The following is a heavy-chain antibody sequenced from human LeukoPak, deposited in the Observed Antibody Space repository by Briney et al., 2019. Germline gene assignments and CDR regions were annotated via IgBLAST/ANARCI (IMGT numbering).Heavy chain of an antibody. V-gene: IGHV1-18*01. D-gene: IGHD2-15*01. CDR2: ISAYNGNT. CDR3: ARVRRYCSGGSCYFDY. Sequence: ASVKVSCKASGYTFTSYGISWGRQAPGQGREWMRWISAYNGNTNYAQKLQDRVTMTTDTSTSTAYMELRSLRSDDSPVYYYARVRRYCSGGSCYFDYWGQGTLVTVSS. J-gene: IGHJ4*02. CDR1: GYTFTSYG.